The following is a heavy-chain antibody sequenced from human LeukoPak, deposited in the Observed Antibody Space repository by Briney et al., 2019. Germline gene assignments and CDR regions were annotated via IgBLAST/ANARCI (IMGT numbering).Heavy chain of an antibody. CDR3: ARDTSLPYCSSTSCLIAFDI. J-gene: IGHJ3*02. CDR2: IYTSGST. Sequence: SETLSLTCTVSGGSISSGSYYWSWIRQPAGKGLEWIGRIYTSGSTNYNPSLKSRVTISVDTSKNQFSLKLSSVTAADTAVYYCARDTSLPYCSSTSCLIAFDIWGQGTMVTVSS. V-gene: IGHV4-61*02. CDR1: GGSISSGSYY. D-gene: IGHD2-2*01.